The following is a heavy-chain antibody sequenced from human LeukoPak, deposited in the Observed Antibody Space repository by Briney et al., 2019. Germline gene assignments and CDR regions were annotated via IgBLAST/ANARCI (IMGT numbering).Heavy chain of an antibody. CDR2: ISSDGSNK. CDR1: GFTFSSYA. Sequence: PGGSLRLSCAASGFTFSSYAMHWVRQAPGKGLEWVAVISSDGSNKYYADSVKGRFTISRDNSKNTMYVQMNSLRAEDTAVYYCARDSDAFDIWGQGTMVTVSS. CDR3: ARDSDAFDI. V-gene: IGHV3-30-3*01. J-gene: IGHJ3*02.